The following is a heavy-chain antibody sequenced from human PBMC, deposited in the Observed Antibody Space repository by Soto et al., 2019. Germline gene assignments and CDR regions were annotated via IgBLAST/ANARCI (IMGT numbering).Heavy chain of an antibody. Sequence: ASVKVSCKASGYTFRSYGISCVRQAPGQGLEWVGWISAYNGDTHYAPKFQDRITLTTETSTDTAYLELRSLRLDDTAVYYCARDWSRYYDNSGLIWFYCGQGILVTVAS. CDR2: ISAYNGDT. CDR1: GYTFRSYG. V-gene: IGHV1-18*04. D-gene: IGHD3-22*01. J-gene: IGHJ4*02. CDR3: ARDWSRYYDNSGLIWFY.